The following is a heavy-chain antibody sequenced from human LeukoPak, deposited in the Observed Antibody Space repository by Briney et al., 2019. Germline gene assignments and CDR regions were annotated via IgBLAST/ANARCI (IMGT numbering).Heavy chain of an antibody. V-gene: IGHV3-53*01. Sequence: GGSLRLSCAASGLTGSHNYVSWVRQAPGKGLEWVSAIHTSGDTCYADSVKGRLTISRDTSKNTLYLQINSLRVEDTAVYYCIVFGDSNHWGQGTLVTVSS. CDR2: IHTSGDT. J-gene: IGHJ5*02. D-gene: IGHD4-17*01. CDR3: IVFGDSNH. CDR1: GLTGSHNY.